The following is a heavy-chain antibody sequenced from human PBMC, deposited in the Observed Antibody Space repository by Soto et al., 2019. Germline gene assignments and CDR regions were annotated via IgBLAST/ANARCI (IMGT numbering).Heavy chain of an antibody. J-gene: IGHJ6*02. CDR2: IYYSGST. CDR1: GGSISSYY. Sequence: PSETLSLTCTVSGGSISSYYWSWIRQPPGKGLEWIRYIYYSGSTNYNPSLKSRVTISVDTSKNQFSLKLSSVTAADTAVYYCARDGLGGYYDSSGYNTPYGMDVWGQGTTVTVSS. CDR3: ARDGLGGYYDSSGYNTPYGMDV. V-gene: IGHV4-59*01. D-gene: IGHD3-22*01.